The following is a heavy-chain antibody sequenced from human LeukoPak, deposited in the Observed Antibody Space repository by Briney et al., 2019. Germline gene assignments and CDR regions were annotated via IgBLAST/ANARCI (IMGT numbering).Heavy chain of an antibody. V-gene: IGHV4-39*07. CDR2: FYYSGST. CDR3: ATSGSYRIYYFDS. D-gene: IGHD1-26*01. J-gene: IGHJ4*02. Sequence: SETLSLTCTVSGASITSYTYYWGWIRQPPGKGLEWIGTFYYSGSTYYNPSLKSRVTISLDTSKKQFSLNLSSVTAADTAFYYCATSGSYRIYYFDSWGQGTLVTVSS. CDR1: GASITSYTYY.